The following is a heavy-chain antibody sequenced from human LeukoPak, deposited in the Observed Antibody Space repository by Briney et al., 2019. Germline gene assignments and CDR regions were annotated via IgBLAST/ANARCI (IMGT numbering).Heavy chain of an antibody. D-gene: IGHD2-2*01. CDR2: IIPIFNTT. CDR3: ATEYCTTSSCYPPFDY. Sequence: SVTVSCKTSGGTFSIYAISWVRQAPGQGLEWMGGIIPIFNTTNYAQKFQARVTITADESTNTAYMELSSLRSEDTAVYYCATEYCTTSSCYPPFDYWGQGTLVTVSS. CDR1: GGTFSIYA. J-gene: IGHJ4*02. V-gene: IGHV1-69*01.